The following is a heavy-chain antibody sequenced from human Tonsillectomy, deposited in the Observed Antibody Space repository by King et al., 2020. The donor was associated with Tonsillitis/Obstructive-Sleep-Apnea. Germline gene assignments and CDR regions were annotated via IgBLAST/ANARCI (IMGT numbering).Heavy chain of an antibody. J-gene: IGHJ4*02. D-gene: IGHD3-3*01. CDR2: ISADKGNT. CDR3: ARAGISIFGVVTVFDY. CDR1: GYSFTRYG. Sequence: HVQLVESGAEVKKPGASVKVSCKASGYSFTRYGISWVRQAPGQGLEWMGWISADKGNTNYAQKLQGRVTMTTDTSTSTAYMELRSLRSDDTAVYYCARAGISIFGVVTVFDYWGQGTLVTVSS. V-gene: IGHV1-18*01.